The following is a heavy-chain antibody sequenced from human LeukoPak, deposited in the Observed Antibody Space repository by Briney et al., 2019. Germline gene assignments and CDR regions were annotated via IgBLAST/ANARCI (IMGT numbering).Heavy chain of an antibody. V-gene: IGHV3-7*01. CDR3: ARDHDGKDC. Sequence: GGSLRLSCVASRFTFSSEWMSWIRQAPGKGLEWVTNINQDGSQKYYEDSVKGRFTVSRDNAKNSLYLHMNGLRADDTAIYYCARDHDGKDCWGQGTLVTVSS. CDR2: INQDGSQK. J-gene: IGHJ4*02. D-gene: IGHD1-1*01. CDR1: RFTFSSEW.